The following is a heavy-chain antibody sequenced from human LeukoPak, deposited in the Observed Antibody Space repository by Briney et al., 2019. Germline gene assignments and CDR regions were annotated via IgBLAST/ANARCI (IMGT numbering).Heavy chain of an antibody. CDR2: IWYDGSNK. CDR3: ETGDYDSVGYFQH. J-gene: IGHJ1*01. D-gene: IGHD4-17*01. Sequence: GGSLRLSCAASGFTFSSYGMHWVRQAPGKGLEWVAVIWYDGSNKYYADSVKGRFTISRDNSKNTLYLQMNSLRAEDTAVYYCETGDYDSVGYFQHWGQGTMVTVSS. CDR1: GFTFSSYG. V-gene: IGHV3-33*01.